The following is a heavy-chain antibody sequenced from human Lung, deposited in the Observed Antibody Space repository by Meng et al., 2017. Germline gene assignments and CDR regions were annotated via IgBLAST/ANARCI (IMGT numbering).Heavy chain of an antibody. CDR3: ARGPTTMAHDFDY. J-gene: IGHJ4*02. CDR2: INHSGST. V-gene: IGHV4-34*01. D-gene: IGHD4-11*01. Sequence: QGVSVLLRPATTRSLPCVFSGGSFSDYYWSWIRQPPGKGLEWIGEINHSGSTNYNPSLESRATISVDTSQNNLSLKLSSVTAADSAVYYCARGPTTMAHDFDYWGQGTLVTVSS. CDR1: GGSFSDYY.